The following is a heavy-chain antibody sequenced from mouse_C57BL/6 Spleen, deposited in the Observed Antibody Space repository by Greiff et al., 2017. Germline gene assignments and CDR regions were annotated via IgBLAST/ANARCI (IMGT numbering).Heavy chain of an antibody. Sequence: VQLQQPGAELVKPGASVKLSCKASGYTFTSYWMHWVKQRPGQGLEWIGMIHPNSGSTNYNEKFKSKATLTVDKSSSTAYMQLSSLTSEDSAVYYCAREGIYYDYDNYAMDYWGQGTSVTVSS. D-gene: IGHD2-4*01. V-gene: IGHV1-64*01. CDR3: AREGIYYDYDNYAMDY. J-gene: IGHJ4*01. CDR1: GYTFTSYW. CDR2: IHPNSGST.